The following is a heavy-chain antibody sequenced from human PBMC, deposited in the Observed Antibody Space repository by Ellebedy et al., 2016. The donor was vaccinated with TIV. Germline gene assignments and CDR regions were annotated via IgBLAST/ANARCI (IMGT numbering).Heavy chain of an antibody. D-gene: IGHD3-22*01. CDR2: ISNTGSRT. J-gene: IGHJ4*02. CDR1: GFTFSSYA. V-gene: IGHV3-23*01. CDR3: AKGRGGGSDSSSPRYYFDY. Sequence: GESLKISCAASGFTFSSYAMSWVRQAPGKGLEWVSTISNTGSRTYYAESVEGQFIISRDTSKKTLYLQMNSLRAEETAVYYGAKGRGGGSDSSSPRYYFDYWGLGTLVTVSS.